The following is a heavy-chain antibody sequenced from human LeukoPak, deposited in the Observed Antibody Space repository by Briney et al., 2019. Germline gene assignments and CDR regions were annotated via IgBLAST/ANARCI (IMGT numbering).Heavy chain of an antibody. Sequence: GGSLRLSCNASGCTFSSDGIHWVRQPPGKGLEWVGVISYDGSNKYYADSVKGRFTISRDNSKNTLYLQMNSLRAEDTAVYYCAKEPRYYYDSSGYYDYWGQGTLVTVSS. J-gene: IGHJ4*02. V-gene: IGHV3-30*18. CDR2: ISYDGSNK. CDR1: GCTFSSDG. CDR3: AKEPRYYYDSSGYYDY. D-gene: IGHD3-22*01.